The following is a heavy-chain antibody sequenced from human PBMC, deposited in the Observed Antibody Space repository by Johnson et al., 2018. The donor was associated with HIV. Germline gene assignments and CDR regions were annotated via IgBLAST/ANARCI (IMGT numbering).Heavy chain of an antibody. CDR3: ATFGYTSGWIVTDDAFDV. CDR2: ISYDGSSK. J-gene: IGHJ3*01. V-gene: IGHV3-30*03. Sequence: QVLLVESGGGVVQPGRSLRLSCAASGFTFSSYGMHWVRQAPGKVLEWVAVISYDGSSKYYAESLKGRISISRDNSMNTLYLQMNSLRAEDTAVYYCATFGYTSGWIVTDDAFDVWGHGTLVTVSS. CDR1: GFTFSSYG. D-gene: IGHD6-19*01.